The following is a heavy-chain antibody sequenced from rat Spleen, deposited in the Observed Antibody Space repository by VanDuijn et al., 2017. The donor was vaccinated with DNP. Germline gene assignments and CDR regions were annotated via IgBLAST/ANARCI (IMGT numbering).Heavy chain of an antibody. V-gene: IGHV3-1*01. J-gene: IGHJ1*01. CDR2: ISYSGST. Sequence: EVQLQESGSGLVKPSQSLSLTCSVPGYSITSNYWGWIRKFPGNKMEYIGHISYSGSTNYNPSLRSRISITRDTSKNHFFLHLNSVTTEDTATYYCARWTRYFDFWGPGTMVTVSS. CDR1: GYSITSNY. CDR3: ARWTRYFDF. D-gene: IGHD1-7*01.